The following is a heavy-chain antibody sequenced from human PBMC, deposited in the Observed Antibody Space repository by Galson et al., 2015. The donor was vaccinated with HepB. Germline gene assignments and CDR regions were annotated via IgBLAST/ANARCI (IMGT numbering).Heavy chain of an antibody. Sequence: SLRLSCAASGFTFSAYGMHWVRQAPGKGLEWVAIIWYDGSNKFYADSVKGRFTISRDNSKDTLYLQMNSLRAEDTAVYYCASSGSAAADYFDYWGLGTLVTVSS. D-gene: IGHD6-13*01. CDR2: IWYDGSNK. CDR3: ASSGSAAADYFDY. V-gene: IGHV3-33*08. J-gene: IGHJ4*02. CDR1: GFTFSAYG.